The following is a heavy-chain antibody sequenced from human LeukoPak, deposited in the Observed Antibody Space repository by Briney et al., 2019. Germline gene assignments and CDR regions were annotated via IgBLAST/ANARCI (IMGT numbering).Heavy chain of an antibody. CDR2: FYYSGSI. J-gene: IGHJ6*02. CDR3: ARHGGVSGTYFPPHHYGMDV. CDR1: GGSISSTSYY. Sequence: PSETLSLTCIVSGGSISSTSYYWGWICQSPGKGLEWIGSFYYSGSIFDNRSLRSRVTISIDMSKNQFSLRLSSVTAADTAVYYCARHGGVSGTYFPPHHYGMDVWGQGTTVTVSS. V-gene: IGHV4-39*01. D-gene: IGHD3-16*01.